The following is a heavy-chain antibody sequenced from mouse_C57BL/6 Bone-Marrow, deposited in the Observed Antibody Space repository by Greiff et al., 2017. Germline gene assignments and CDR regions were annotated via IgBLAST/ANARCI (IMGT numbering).Heavy chain of an antibody. CDR2: IWSGGST. Sequence: VKLVESGPGLVQPSQSLSITCTVSGFSLTSYGVHWVRQSPGKGLEWLGVIWSGGSTDYNAAFISRLSISKDNSKSQVFFKMNSLQADDTAIYYCASSSYYYGSSYDYFDYWGQGTTLTVSS. D-gene: IGHD1-1*01. J-gene: IGHJ2*01. CDR3: ASSSYYYGSSYDYFDY. CDR1: GFSLTSYG. V-gene: IGHV2-2*01.